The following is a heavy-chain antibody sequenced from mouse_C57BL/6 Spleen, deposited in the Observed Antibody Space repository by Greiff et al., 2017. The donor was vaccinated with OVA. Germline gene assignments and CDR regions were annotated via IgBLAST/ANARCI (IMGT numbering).Heavy chain of an antibody. CDR1: GFTFSSYA. CDR2: ISDGGSYT. Sequence: EVQVVESGGGLVKPGGSLKLSCAASGFTFSSYAMSWVRQTPEKRLEWVATISDGGSYTYYPDNVKGRFTISRDNAKNNLYLQMSHLKSEDTAMYYCARGRDAGFAYWGQGTLVTVSA. J-gene: IGHJ3*01. D-gene: IGHD3-1*01. V-gene: IGHV5-4*01. CDR3: ARGRDAGFAY.